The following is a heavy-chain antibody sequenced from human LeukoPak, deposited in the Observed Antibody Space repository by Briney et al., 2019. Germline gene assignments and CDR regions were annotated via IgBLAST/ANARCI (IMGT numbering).Heavy chain of an antibody. CDR1: GYTFTRYY. Sequence: ASVKVSCKASGYTFTRYYLHWVRQAPGQGLEWVGWINPDSGDTDCAQKFQGRVTMTRDASITTAYMELSRLTSDDTAVYYCGSGPVVSLGVTTPYFDYWGRGTLVTVSS. CDR3: GSGPVVSLGVTTPYFDY. V-gene: IGHV1-2*02. J-gene: IGHJ4*02. CDR2: INPDSGDT. D-gene: IGHD1-26*01.